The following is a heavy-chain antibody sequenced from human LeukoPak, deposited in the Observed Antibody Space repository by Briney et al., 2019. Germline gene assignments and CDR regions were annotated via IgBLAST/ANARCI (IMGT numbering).Heavy chain of an antibody. V-gene: IGHV3-23*01. D-gene: IGHD2-15*01. J-gene: IGHJ5*02. CDR1: GFTFSTHA. CDR2: ITGGGGST. Sequence: GGSLRLSCAASGFTFSTHAMIWVRQAPGKGLEWVSGITGGGGSTYYADSVKGRFTISRDNSKNTLYLQMNSLRAEDTALYYCAKDSVYCSGGSCLSWFDPWGQGTLVTVSS. CDR3: AKDSVYCSGGSCLSWFDP.